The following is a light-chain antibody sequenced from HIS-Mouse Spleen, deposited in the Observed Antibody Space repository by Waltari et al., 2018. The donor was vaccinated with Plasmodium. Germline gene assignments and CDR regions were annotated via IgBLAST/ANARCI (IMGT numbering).Light chain of an antibody. J-gene: IGLJ3*02. Sequence: VSVSPGQTASITCSGDKLGDKYACWYQQKPGQSPVLVIYQDSKRPSGIPERFSGSNSGNTATLTISGTQAMDEADYYCQAWDSSTWVFGGGTKLTVL. CDR1: KLGDKY. V-gene: IGLV3-1*01. CDR3: QAWDSSTWV. CDR2: QDS.